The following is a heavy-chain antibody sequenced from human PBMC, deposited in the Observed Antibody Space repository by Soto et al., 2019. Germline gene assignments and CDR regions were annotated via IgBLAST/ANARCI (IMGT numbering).Heavy chain of an antibody. V-gene: IGHV3-21*01. Sequence: EVQLVESGGGLVKPGGSLRLSCAASGFTFSSYSMNWVRQAPGKGLEWVSSISSSSSYIYYADSVKGRFTISRDNAKNSLYLQRNSLRAEDTAVYYCARGVEYYDILTGYHPRHFDYWGQGTLVTVSS. D-gene: IGHD3-9*01. J-gene: IGHJ4*02. CDR1: GFTFSSYS. CDR3: ARGVEYYDILTGYHPRHFDY. CDR2: ISSSSSYI.